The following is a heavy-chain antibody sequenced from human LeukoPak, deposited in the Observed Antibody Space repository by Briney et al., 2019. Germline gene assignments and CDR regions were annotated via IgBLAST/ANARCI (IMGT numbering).Heavy chain of an antibody. CDR1: GGSFTAFY. CDR3: AHSLPRGYWYFDL. CDR2: VNHSGTT. V-gene: IGHV4-34*01. J-gene: IGHJ2*01. Sequence: PSETLSLTCNVYGGSFTAFYWSWLRQPPGKGLEWIGEVNHSGTTNYNPSLKSRVTLSVDTSKNQFSLKLSSVTAADTAVYYCAHSLPRGYWYFDLWGRGTLVTVSS. D-gene: IGHD3-16*01.